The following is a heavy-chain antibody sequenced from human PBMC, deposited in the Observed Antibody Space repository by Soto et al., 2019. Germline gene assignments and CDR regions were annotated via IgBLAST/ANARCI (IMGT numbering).Heavy chain of an antibody. Sequence: EVQLVESGGGLVKPGGSLRLSCAASGITFSSTWMSWVRQAPGKGLECVGRIKSNVDGGTADYAPPVRGRFTISRDDSKTALDLQMDSMRIEDTAVYYCTTAVRDSSPWCDNWGQGTLVTVSS. CDR1: GITFSSTW. J-gene: IGHJ4*02. CDR3: TTAVRDSSPWCDN. CDR2: IKSNVDGGTA. D-gene: IGHD3-22*01. V-gene: IGHV3-15*01.